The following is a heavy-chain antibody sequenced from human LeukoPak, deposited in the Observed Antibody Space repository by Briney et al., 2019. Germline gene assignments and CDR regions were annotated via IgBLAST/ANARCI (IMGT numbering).Heavy chain of an antibody. CDR2: IYYSGST. J-gene: IGHJ4*02. V-gene: IGHV4-59*01. D-gene: IGHD3-22*01. CDR3: ARDYYDSSGVWD. CDR1: GGSISSYY. Sequence: KASETLSHTCTVSGGSISSYYWSWIRQPPGKGLEWIGYIYYSGSTNYNPSLKSRVTISVDTSKNQFSLKLSSVTAADTAVYYCARDYYDSSGVWDWGQGTLVTVSS.